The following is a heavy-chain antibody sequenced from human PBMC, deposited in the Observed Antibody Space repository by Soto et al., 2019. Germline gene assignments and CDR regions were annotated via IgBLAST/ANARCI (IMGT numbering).Heavy chain of an antibody. CDR3: AQVDDAFDI. J-gene: IGHJ3*02. CDR1: GFTFSSYG. V-gene: IGHV3-30*03. CDR2: ISYDGSNK. Sequence: QVQLVESGGGVVQPGRSLRLSCAASGFTFSSYGMHWVRQAPGKGLEWVAVISYDGSNKYYADSVKGRFTISRDNSKNTLYLQMTSLRAEDTAVYYCAQVDDAFDIWGQGTMVTVSS.